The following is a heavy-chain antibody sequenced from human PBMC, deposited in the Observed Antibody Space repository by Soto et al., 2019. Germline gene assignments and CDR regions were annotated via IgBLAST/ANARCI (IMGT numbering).Heavy chain of an antibody. V-gene: IGHV3-33*06. J-gene: IGHJ3*01. Sequence: GGSLRLSCAASGFTFSSYGMHWVRQAPGKGLEWVAVIWDDGSNKYYADSVKGQFTISRDNSKNTLYLQMNSLRAEDTAVYYCAKGSGDFLRSDGLDVWGQGTVVTVSS. CDR1: GFTFSSYG. CDR2: IWDDGSNK. CDR3: AKGSGDFLRSDGLDV. D-gene: IGHD4-17*01.